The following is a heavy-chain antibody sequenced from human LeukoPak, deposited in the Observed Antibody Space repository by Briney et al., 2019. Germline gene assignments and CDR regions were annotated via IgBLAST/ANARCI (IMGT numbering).Heavy chain of an antibody. V-gene: IGHV4-39*01. CDR3: ARHSPVGIFYFDY. CDR1: GGSISNSSSY. CDR2: IYYSGST. D-gene: IGHD1-26*01. Sequence: SETLSLTCTVSGGSISNSSSYWGWIRQPPGNGLELIGSIYYSGSTYYNPSLKSRVTVSVDTSKNQFSLKLSSVTAADTAVYYCARHSPVGIFYFDYWGQGTLVTVSS. J-gene: IGHJ4*02.